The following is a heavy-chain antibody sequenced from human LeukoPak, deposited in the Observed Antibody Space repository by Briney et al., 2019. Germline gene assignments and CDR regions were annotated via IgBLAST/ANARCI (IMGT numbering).Heavy chain of an antibody. D-gene: IGHD4-17*01. CDR1: GFTFSSYS. CDR3: ASHSYGDYYFDY. J-gene: IGHJ4*02. CDR2: ISSSSSYI. V-gene: IGHV3-21*01. Sequence: PGGSLRLSCAASGFTFSSYSMNWVRQAPGKGLEWVSSISSSSSYIYYADSVKGRFTISRDNAKNSLYLQMNSLRAEDTAVYYCASHSYGDYYFDYWGQGTLVTVSS.